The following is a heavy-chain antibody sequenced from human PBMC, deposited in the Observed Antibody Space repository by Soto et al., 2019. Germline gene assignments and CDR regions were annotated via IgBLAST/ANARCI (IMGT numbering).Heavy chain of an antibody. V-gene: IGHV4-4*02. J-gene: IGHJ4*02. CDR2: ISHSGIT. Sequence: QVQLQESGPGLVRPSGALSVTCAVSGDSISRSHWWSWVRQSPGKGLEWIGEISHSGITNYNPSLKSRVTISGDKSKNQLSLKLTSVTVADTAVYYCARVRYDRSGFDHWGQGTLVSVSS. CDR1: GDSISRSHW. D-gene: IGHD3-22*01. CDR3: ARVRYDRSGFDH.